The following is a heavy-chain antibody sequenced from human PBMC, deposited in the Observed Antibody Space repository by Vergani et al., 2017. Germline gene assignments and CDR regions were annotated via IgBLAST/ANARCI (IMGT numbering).Heavy chain of an antibody. Sequence: QVQLQQWGAGLLKPSETLSLTCAVYGGSFSGYYWSWIRQPPGKGLEWIGEINHSGSTNYNPSLKSRVTISVDTSKNQFSLKLSSVTAADTAVYYCAREGHDFWSGYPNYYYYYMDVWGKGTTVTVSS. V-gene: IGHV4-34*01. CDR2: INHSGST. CDR1: GGSFSGYY. J-gene: IGHJ6*03. CDR3: AREGHDFWSGYPNYYYYYMDV. D-gene: IGHD3-3*01.